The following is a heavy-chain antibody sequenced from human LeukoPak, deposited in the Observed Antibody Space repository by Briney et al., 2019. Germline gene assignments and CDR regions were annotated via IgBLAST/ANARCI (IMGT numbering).Heavy chain of an antibody. V-gene: IGHV3-23*01. D-gene: IGHD6-6*01. CDR3: AYVRIAARPYYFEY. J-gene: IGHJ4*02. CDR2: ITSYRRDT. Sequence: SGGSLRLSCEASGFTFSNYAMNWVRRTPGKGLEWVSSITSYRRDTYYADSVKGRFRITRDNSKNTLHLQMNSLRVEDTAVYYCAYVRIAARPYYFEYWGQGTLVTVSS. CDR1: GFTFSNYA.